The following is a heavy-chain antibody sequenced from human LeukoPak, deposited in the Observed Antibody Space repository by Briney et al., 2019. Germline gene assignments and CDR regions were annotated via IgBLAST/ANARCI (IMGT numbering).Heavy chain of an antibody. CDR3: ARLFRRRSRMVRGWDYFDY. J-gene: IGHJ4*02. Sequence: PSETLSLTCTVSGYSISSGYYWGWIRQPPGKGLEWIGSIYYSGSTYYNPSLKSRVTISVDTSKNQFSLKLSSVTAADTAVYYCARLFRRRSRMVRGWDYFDYWGQGTLVTVSS. CDR1: GYSISSGYY. CDR2: IYYSGST. V-gene: IGHV4-38-2*02. D-gene: IGHD3-10*01.